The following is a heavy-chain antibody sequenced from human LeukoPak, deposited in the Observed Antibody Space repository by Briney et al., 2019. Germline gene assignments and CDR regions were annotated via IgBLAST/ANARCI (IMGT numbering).Heavy chain of an antibody. CDR2: ILYSGST. J-gene: IGHJ4*02. D-gene: IGHD2-2*01. CDR3: AREYCTRTTCYFDY. CDR1: GGPISSDY. Sequence: PSETLALNCSVSGGPISSDYWSWIRQPPEKGLEWNGYILYSGSTNHNPSLKSPLTISVDTSKNQFSLKLSSVTAADTAVYYCAREYCTRTTCYFDYWGQGTLVTVSS. V-gene: IGHV4-59*01.